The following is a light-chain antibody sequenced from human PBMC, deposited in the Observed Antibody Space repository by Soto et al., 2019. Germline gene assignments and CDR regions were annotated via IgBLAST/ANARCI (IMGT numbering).Light chain of an antibody. CDR2: PAS. Sequence: DLQMTQSPSSLSASVADRVTITCRASQSISSYLNWYQQKPGKAPKLLIYPASSLQSGVPSRFSGSGSVTDFTLTISSLQPEDFATYYCQQSYSTPYTFGQGTKLEIK. V-gene: IGKV1-39*01. CDR3: QQSYSTPYT. J-gene: IGKJ2*01. CDR1: QSISSY.